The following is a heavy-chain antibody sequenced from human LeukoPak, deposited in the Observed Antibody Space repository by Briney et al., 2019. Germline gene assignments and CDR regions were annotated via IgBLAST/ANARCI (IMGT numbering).Heavy chain of an antibody. J-gene: IGHJ4*02. CDR3: ARPEGYCSSTSCQYFDY. Sequence: GGSLRLSCAASGFTFRSYAMHWVRQAPGKGLEWVAVISYDGSNKYYADSVKGRFTISRDNSKNTLYLQMNSLRAEDTAVYYCARPEGYCSSTSCQYFDYWGQGTLVTVSS. CDR1: GFTFRSYA. V-gene: IGHV3-30-3*01. D-gene: IGHD2-2*01. CDR2: ISYDGSNK.